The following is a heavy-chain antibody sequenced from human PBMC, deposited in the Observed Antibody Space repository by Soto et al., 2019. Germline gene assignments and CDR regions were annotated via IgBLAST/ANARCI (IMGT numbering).Heavy chain of an antibody. CDR1: GFTFSSYS. V-gene: IGHV3-48*02. CDR2: ISSSSSTI. J-gene: IGHJ4*02. Sequence: GGSLRLSCAASGFTFSSYSMDWVRQAPGKGLEWVSYISSSSSTIYYADSVKGRFTISRDNAKNSLYLQMNSLRDEDTAVYYCARDLGSAHGGNSKSYWGQGTLVTVSS. D-gene: IGHD2-21*02. CDR3: ARDLGSAHGGNSKSY.